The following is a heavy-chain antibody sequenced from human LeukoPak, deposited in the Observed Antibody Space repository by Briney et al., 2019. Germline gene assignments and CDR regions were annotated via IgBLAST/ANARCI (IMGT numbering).Heavy chain of an antibody. CDR2: ISSSSSYI. Sequence: GGSLRLSCAASGFTFITYTMNWVRQAPGKGLEWVSSISSSSSYIYYADSVKGRFTISRHNAKNSLYLQMNSLRAEDTAVYYCAKGGYSSGWYFSSSDAFDIWGQGTMVTVSS. CDR1: GFTFITYT. D-gene: IGHD6-19*01. J-gene: IGHJ3*02. CDR3: AKGGYSSGWYFSSSDAFDI. V-gene: IGHV3-21*01.